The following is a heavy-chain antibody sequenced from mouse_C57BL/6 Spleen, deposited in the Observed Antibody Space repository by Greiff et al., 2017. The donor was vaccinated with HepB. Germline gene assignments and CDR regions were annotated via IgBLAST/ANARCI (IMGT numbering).Heavy chain of an antibody. Sequence: EVQLQESGPELVKPGASVKIPCKASGYTFTDYNMDWVKQSHGKSLEWIGDINPNNGGTIYNQKFKGKATLTVDKSSSTAYMELRSLTSEDTAVYYCARHHSYYGSSYWYFDVWGTGTTVTVSS. V-gene: IGHV1-18*01. D-gene: IGHD1-1*01. J-gene: IGHJ1*03. CDR3: ARHHSYYGSSYWYFDV. CDR1: GYTFTDYN. CDR2: INPNNGGT.